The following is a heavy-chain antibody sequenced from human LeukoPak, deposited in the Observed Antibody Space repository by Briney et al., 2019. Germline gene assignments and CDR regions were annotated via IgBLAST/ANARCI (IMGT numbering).Heavy chain of an antibody. CDR2: IIPIFGTA. D-gene: IGHD5-12*01. CDR3: ARGRDSGYDPFDY. V-gene: IGHV1-69*13. J-gene: IGHJ4*02. CDR1: GGTFSSYA. Sequence: ASVKVSFKASGGTFSSYAISWVRQAPGQGLEWMGGIIPIFGTANYAQKFQGRVTITADESTSTAYMELSSLRSEDTAVYYCARGRDSGYDPFDYWGQGTLVTVSS.